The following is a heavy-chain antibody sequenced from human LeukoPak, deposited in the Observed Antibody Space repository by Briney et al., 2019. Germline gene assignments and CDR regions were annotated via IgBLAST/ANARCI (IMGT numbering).Heavy chain of an antibody. J-gene: IGHJ3*02. D-gene: IGHD3-22*01. CDR1: GYSISSGYY. Sequence: SETLSLTCTVSGYSISSGYYWGWIRQPPGKGLEWIGSIYYSGSTYYNPSLKSRVTISVDTSKNQFSLKLSSVTAADTAVYYCARRYYDSSGYNDAFDIWGQGTMVTVSS. CDR3: ARRYYDSSGYNDAFDI. CDR2: IYYSGST. V-gene: IGHV4-38-2*02.